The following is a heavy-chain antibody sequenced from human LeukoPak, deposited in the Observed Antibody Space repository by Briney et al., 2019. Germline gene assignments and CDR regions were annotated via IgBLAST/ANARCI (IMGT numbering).Heavy chain of an antibody. D-gene: IGHD6-19*01. CDR2: TYYSGST. J-gene: IGHJ3*02. V-gene: IGHV4-39*01. Sequence: PSETLSLTCTVSGGSISSGGYHWSWIRQHPGKGLEWIGSTYYSGSTYYNPSLKSRVTTSVDTSKNQFSLNLSSVTDADTAVYYCARHPYSSGRDAFDIWGQGTMVTVSS. CDR1: GGSISSGGYH. CDR3: ARHPYSSGRDAFDI.